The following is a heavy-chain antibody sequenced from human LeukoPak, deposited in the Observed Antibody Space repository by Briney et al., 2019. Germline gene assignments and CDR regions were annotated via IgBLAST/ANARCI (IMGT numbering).Heavy chain of an antibody. CDR3: ASGVYYDSSGYSFEY. CDR1: GGTFSSYG. J-gene: IGHJ4*02. Sequence: SVKVSCKASGGTFSSYGISWVRQAPGQGLEWMGGIVPIFGTANYAQKFQGRVTITADESTSTAYMELSSLRSEDTAVYYCASGVYYDSSGYSFEYWGQGTLVTVSS. D-gene: IGHD3-22*01. V-gene: IGHV1-69*13. CDR2: IVPIFGTA.